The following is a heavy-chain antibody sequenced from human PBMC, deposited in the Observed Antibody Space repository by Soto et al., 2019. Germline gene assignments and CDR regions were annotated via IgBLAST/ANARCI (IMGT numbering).Heavy chain of an antibody. D-gene: IGHD2-2*01. CDR1: GGSISSGGYY. CDR3: ARGYCSSTSCRDAYYYYGMDV. V-gene: IGHV4-31*03. J-gene: IGHJ6*02. Sequence: PSETLSLTCTVSGGSISSGGYYWSWIRQHPGKCLEWIGYIYYSGSTYYNPSLKSRVTISVDTSKNQFSLKLSSVTAADTAVYYCARGYCSSTSCRDAYYYYGMDVWGQGTTVTVYS. CDR2: IYYSGST.